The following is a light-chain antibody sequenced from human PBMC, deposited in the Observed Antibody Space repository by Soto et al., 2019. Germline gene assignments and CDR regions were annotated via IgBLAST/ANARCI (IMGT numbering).Light chain of an antibody. Sequence: QSALTQPASVSGSPGQSITISCTGSTSDFSSYNYVSWYQHLPGKAPTLMIYEVSSRPSTVSNRFSGSKSGSTASLTISGLQAEDEADYYCCSYTSDNTWVFGGGTKLTVL. CDR2: EVS. V-gene: IGLV2-14*01. CDR1: TSDFSSYNY. CDR3: CSYTSDNTWV. J-gene: IGLJ2*01.